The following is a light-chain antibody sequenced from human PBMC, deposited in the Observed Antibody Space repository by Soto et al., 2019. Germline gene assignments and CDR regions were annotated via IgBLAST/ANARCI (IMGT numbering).Light chain of an antibody. CDR3: QQIYSTPFT. J-gene: IGKJ5*01. V-gene: IGKV1-39*01. CDR2: AAS. CDR1: QSISSY. Sequence: DIQMTQSPSSLSASVGDRVTITCRASQSISSYLNWYQQKPGKAPKLLIYAASSLQSGVPSRFSGGGCGTDFTLTSSRLQAEDFATYYCQQIYSTPFTFGQGTRLEIK.